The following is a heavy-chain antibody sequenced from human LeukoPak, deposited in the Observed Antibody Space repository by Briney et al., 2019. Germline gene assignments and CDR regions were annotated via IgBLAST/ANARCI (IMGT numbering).Heavy chain of an antibody. CDR3: ARDPTRSGWYYLDY. CDR2: IWYDGSNK. CDR1: GFTFSSYG. V-gene: IGHV3-33*01. J-gene: IGHJ4*02. Sequence: HSGGSLRLSCAASGFTFSSYGMHWVRQAPGKGLEWVAVIWYDGSNKYYADSVKGRFTISRDNSKNTLYLQMNSLRAEDTAVYYCARDPTRSGWYYLDYWGQGTLVTVSS. D-gene: IGHD6-19*01.